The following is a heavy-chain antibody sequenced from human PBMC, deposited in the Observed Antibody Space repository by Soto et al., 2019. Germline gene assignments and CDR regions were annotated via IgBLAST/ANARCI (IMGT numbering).Heavy chain of an antibody. CDR3: VRVTYCATVDACHRYFDA. Sequence: QVRLQESGPGLVKPSQTLSLTCTVSGGSLNSDSYYWGWIRQPPGKGLEWIGYIYSSGSTYSNPSLKSPVAMSVVTSHGHYSLPLTSLTPADTAVYFCVRVTYCATVDACHRYFDAWGQGIPVAVSS. CDR1: GGSLNSDSYY. CDR2: IYSSGST. J-gene: IGHJ4*02. D-gene: IGHD2-8*01. V-gene: IGHV4-30-4*01.